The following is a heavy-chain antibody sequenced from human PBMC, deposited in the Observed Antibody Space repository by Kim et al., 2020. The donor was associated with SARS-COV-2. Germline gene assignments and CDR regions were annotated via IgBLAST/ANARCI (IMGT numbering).Heavy chain of an antibody. J-gene: IGHJ4*02. D-gene: IGHD1-26*01. V-gene: IGHV3-11*04. CDR3: ARLKIVGATLDY. Sequence: YYADSVKGRFTISRDNAKNSLYLQMNSLRAEDTAVYYCARLKIVGATLDYWGQGTLVTVSS.